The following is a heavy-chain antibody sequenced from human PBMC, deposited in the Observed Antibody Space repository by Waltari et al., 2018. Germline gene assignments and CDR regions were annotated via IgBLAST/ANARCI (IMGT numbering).Heavy chain of an antibody. Sequence: EVQLVESGGGLVQRGGSLRLSCAASGFIFSTYSMNWVRQAPGKGLEWLSYISGSSRTIYYAGSVKGRFTISRDNAKNSLYLHMNSLRAEDTAIYYCARDKTPVDYRGQGTLVTVSS. V-gene: IGHV3-48*04. CDR1: GFIFSTYS. CDR2: ISGSSRTI. CDR3: ARDKTPVDY. D-gene: IGHD2-15*01. J-gene: IGHJ4*02.